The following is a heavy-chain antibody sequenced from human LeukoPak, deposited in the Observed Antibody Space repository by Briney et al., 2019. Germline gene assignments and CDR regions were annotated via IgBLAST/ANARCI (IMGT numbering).Heavy chain of an antibody. D-gene: IGHD3-3*01. CDR1: GFTFGDYA. Sequence: GGSPRLSCTASGFTFGDYAMSWVRQAPGKGLEWVGFIRSKAYGGTTEYAASVKGRFTISRDDSKSIAYLQMNSLKTEDTAVYYCTRVITIAWGQGTLVTVSS. CDR3: TRVITIA. J-gene: IGHJ5*02. CDR2: IRSKAYGGTT. V-gene: IGHV3-49*04.